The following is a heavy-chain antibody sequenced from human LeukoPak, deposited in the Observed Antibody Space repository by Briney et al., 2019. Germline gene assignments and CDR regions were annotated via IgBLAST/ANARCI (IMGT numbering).Heavy chain of an antibody. CDR3: AKTSYCSSTSCYPETPSWFDP. CDR2: ISGSGGST. V-gene: IGHV3-23*01. Sequence: GGSLRLSCAASGFTFSSYAMSWVRQAPGKGLEWVSAISGSGGSTYYADSVKGRFTISRDNSKNTLYLQMNSLRAEDTAVYYCAKTSYCSSTSCYPETPSWFDPWGQGTLVTVSS. CDR1: GFTFSSYA. D-gene: IGHD2-2*01. J-gene: IGHJ5*02.